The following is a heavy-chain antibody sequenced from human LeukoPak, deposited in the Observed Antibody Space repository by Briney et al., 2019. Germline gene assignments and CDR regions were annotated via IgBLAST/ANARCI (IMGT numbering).Heavy chain of an antibody. V-gene: IGHV4-4*07. CDR1: GGSISSYY. CDR3: ARGLRDGYNLY. Sequence: NPSETLSLTCTVSGGSISSYYWTWIRQPAGKGLEWIGRIYTTGSTNYNPSLNSRVTMSVDTSKNQFSLKLSSVTAADTAVYYCARGLRDGYNLYWGQGTLVTVSS. D-gene: IGHD5-24*01. CDR2: IYTTGST. J-gene: IGHJ4*02.